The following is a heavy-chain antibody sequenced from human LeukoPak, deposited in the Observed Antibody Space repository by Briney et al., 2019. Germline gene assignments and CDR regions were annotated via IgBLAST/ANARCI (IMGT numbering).Heavy chain of an antibody. CDR1: GGSISSYY. D-gene: IGHD6-13*01. V-gene: IGHV4-4*09. CDR3: ARSSRYSSSWCGNWFDP. Sequence: SETLSLTCTVSGGSISSYYWSWIRQPPGKGLEWIGYIYTSGSTNYNPSLKSRVTISVDTSKNQFSLKLSSVTAADTAVYYCARSSRYSSSWCGNWFDPWGQGTLVTVSS. CDR2: IYTSGST. J-gene: IGHJ5*02.